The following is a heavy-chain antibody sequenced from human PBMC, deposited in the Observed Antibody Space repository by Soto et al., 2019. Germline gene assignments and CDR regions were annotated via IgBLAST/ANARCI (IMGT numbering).Heavy chain of an antibody. CDR2: INHSGST. J-gene: IGHJ3*02. D-gene: IGHD3-3*01. Sequence: QVQLQQWGAGLLKPSETLSLTCAVYGGSFSGYYWSWIRQPPGKGLAWIGEINHSGSTNYNPSLMRRVVTSVHTTLTLCSMKPRSVTEPDRAVYYCARAVFWSGYYWENDASDIRCQEPMVSASS. CDR3: ARAVFWSGYYWENDASDI. CDR1: GGSFSGYY. V-gene: IGHV4-34*01.